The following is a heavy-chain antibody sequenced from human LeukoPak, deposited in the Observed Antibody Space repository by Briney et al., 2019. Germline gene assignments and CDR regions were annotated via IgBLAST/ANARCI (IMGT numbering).Heavy chain of an antibody. CDR2: ISYDGSNK. V-gene: IGHV3-30-3*01. Sequence: GGSLRLSCAASGFTFSSYAMHWVRQAPGKGLEWVAVISYDGSNKYYADSVKGRFTISRDNSKNTLYLQMNSLRAEDTAVYYRARESVLWFGEYDYFDYWGQGTLVTVSS. D-gene: IGHD3-10*01. J-gene: IGHJ4*02. CDR1: GFTFSSYA. CDR3: ARESVLWFGEYDYFDY.